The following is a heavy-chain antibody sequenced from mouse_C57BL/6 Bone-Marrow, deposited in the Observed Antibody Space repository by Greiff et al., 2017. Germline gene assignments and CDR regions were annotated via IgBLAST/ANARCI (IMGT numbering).Heavy chain of an antibody. V-gene: IGHV1-64*01. CDR1: GYTFTSYW. J-gene: IGHJ1*03. CDR2: IHPNSGST. CDR3: ASPITTVVRYFDV. D-gene: IGHD1-1*01. Sequence: VQLQQPGAELVKPGASVKLSCKASGYTFTSYWMHWVKQRPGQGLEWIGMIHPNSGSTNYNEKFKSKATLTVDKSSSTAYMQLSSLTSEDSAVYYCASPITTVVRYFDVWGTGTTVTVSS.